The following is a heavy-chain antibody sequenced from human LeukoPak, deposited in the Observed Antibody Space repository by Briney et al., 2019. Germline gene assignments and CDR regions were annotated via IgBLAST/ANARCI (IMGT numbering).Heavy chain of an antibody. CDR1: GGSISSYY. J-gene: IGHJ5*02. Sequence: SETLSLTCTVSGGSISSYYWSWIRQPPGKGLEWIGYIYTSGSTNYNPSLESRVTISVDTSKNQFSLKLSSVTAADTAVYYCARSSTSWSWFDPWGQGTLVTVSS. D-gene: IGHD2-2*01. CDR3: ARSSTSWSWFDP. V-gene: IGHV4-4*09. CDR2: IYTSGST.